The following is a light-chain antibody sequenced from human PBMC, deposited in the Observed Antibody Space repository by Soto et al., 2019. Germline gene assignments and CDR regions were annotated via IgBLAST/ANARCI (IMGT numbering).Light chain of an antibody. CDR3: AAWDDSLSAAV. CDR2: RNN. Sequence: QSVLTQPPSASGTPGQRVTISCSGSSSNIGSNYVYWYQQLPGTAPKLLTYRNNQRPSGVPDRFSGSKSGTSASLAISGLRSEDEADYYCAAWDDSLSAAVFGGGTQLTVL. CDR1: SSNIGSNY. J-gene: IGLJ7*01. V-gene: IGLV1-47*01.